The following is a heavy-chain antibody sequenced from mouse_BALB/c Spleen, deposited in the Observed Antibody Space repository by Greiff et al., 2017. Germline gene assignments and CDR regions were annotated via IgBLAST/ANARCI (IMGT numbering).Heavy chain of an antibody. CDR3: ARKGITTVVADYFDY. CDR2: ISSGGST. CDR1: GFTFISYA. V-gene: IGHV5-6-5*01. D-gene: IGHD1-1*01. Sequence: EVKVEESGGGLVKPGGSLKLSCAASGFTFISYAMSWVRQTPEKRLEWVASISSGGSTYYPDSVKGRFTISRDNARNILYLQMSSLRSEDTAMYYCARKGITTVVADYFDYWGQGTTLTVSS. J-gene: IGHJ2*01.